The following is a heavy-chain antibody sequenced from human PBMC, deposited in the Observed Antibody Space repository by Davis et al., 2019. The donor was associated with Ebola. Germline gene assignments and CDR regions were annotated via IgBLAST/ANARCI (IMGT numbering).Heavy chain of an antibody. D-gene: IGHD6-13*01. Sequence: GESLKISCAASGFMFGTYSMHWVRQAPGKGLEWVAVISYDGSNKYYADSVKGRFTISRDNSKNTLYLQMNSLRAEDTAVYYCAKYSSRSPRGYWGQGTLVTVSS. V-gene: IGHV3-30-3*01. CDR1: GFMFGTYS. J-gene: IGHJ4*02. CDR2: ISYDGSNK. CDR3: AKYSSRSPRGY.